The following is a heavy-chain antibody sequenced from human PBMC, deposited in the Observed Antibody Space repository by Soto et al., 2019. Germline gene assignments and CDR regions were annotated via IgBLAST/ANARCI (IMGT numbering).Heavy chain of an antibody. Sequence: SGPTLVNPTEALTLTCTVSGFSLNNARMGVAWIRQPPGKTLEWLADIFSNDEKSSSTSLKSRLTISEDTSKSQVVLMMTNMDPVDTATYYCARIKYDSGWYYLDYWGQGTLVTVSS. CDR1: GFSLNNARMG. D-gene: IGHD6-19*01. CDR3: ARIKYDSGWYYLDY. CDR2: IFSNDEK. J-gene: IGHJ4*02. V-gene: IGHV2-26*01.